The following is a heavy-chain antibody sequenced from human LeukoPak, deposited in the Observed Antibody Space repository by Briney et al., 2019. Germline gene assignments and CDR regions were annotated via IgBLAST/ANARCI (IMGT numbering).Heavy chain of an antibody. D-gene: IGHD3-16*01. V-gene: IGHV4-38-2*02. Sequence: SETLSLTCTVSGYSISSGYYWGWIRQPPGKVLGWIGSIYHSGSTYYNPSLKSRVTISVDTSKNQFSLKLSSVTAADTAVYFCARVAAFGAGEWEADVFGIWGQGTMVTVSS. J-gene: IGHJ3*02. CDR3: ARVAAFGAGEWEADVFGI. CDR1: GYSISSGYY. CDR2: IYHSGST.